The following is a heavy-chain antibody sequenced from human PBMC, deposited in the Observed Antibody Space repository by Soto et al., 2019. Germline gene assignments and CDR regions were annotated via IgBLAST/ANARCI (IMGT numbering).Heavy chain of an antibody. J-gene: IGHJ4*02. V-gene: IGHV1-69*12. D-gene: IGHD5-12*01. Sequence: QVQLVQSGAEVRQPASSVKVSCKTSGGTFSSYAISWVRQAPGQGLEWMGGIGPIVDTSTYAQKFQGRVTITADESTGTVYMELTSLRSDDTAVYYCVRVVAIPGYPDNWGQGTLVTVSS. CDR2: IGPIVDTS. CDR3: VRVVAIPGYPDN. CDR1: GGTFSSYA.